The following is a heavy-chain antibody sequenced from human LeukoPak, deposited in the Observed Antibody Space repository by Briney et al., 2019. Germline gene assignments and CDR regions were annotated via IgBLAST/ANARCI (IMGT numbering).Heavy chain of an antibody. D-gene: IGHD3-9*01. J-gene: IGHJ4*02. CDR2: ITTGSDYT. CDR3: ARGGTGSENDY. Sequence: PGGSLRLSCAASGFTVSSNYMSWVRQAPGKGLEWISSITTGSDYTYYTDSVEGRFTISRDDAKNSLFLQMSSLRVEDTALYYCARGGTGSENDYWGQGILVTVS. CDR1: GFTVSSNY. V-gene: IGHV3-21*01.